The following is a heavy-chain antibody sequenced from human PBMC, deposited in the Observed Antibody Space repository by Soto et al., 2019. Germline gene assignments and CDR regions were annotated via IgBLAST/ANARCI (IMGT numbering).Heavy chain of an antibody. V-gene: IGHV3-30*18. CDR3: TKVSCCVGGSCYLGWCDP. CDR2: ISYDGSNT. Sequence: QVQLVESGGGGVQPGRSLRLCCAASGFSFSNYGMHWVRQAPGKGLEWGGVISYDGSNTTFEDSRKGRFIVSRENSNNTLFLQINGLRAEDTLVSYCTKVSCCVGGSCYLGWCDPWGQGTLVTVSS. CDR1: GFSFSNYG. J-gene: IGHJ5*02. D-gene: IGHD2-15*01.